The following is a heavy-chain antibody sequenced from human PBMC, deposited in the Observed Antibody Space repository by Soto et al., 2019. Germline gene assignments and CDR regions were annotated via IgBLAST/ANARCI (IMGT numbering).Heavy chain of an antibody. V-gene: IGHV4-61*01. CDR2: IYSGGST. CDR3: ARFVRSCSATTCSTRADV. CDR1: GGFVNSDTHS. Sequence: SETLSLTCTVSGGFVNSDTHSWSWIRQTPGKRLEWIGFIYSGGSTKNPSLRSRVTMSVDTSKNQFSLKLRSVIVADTAVYHCARFVRSCSATTCSTRADVWGQGITVTVS. J-gene: IGHJ6*02. D-gene: IGHD2-2*01.